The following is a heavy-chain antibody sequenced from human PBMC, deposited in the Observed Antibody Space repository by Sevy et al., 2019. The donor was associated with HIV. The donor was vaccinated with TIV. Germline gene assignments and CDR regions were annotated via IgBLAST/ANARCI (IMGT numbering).Heavy chain of an antibody. V-gene: IGHV3-7*03. Sequence: GGSLRLSCAASGFTFSSYWMSWVRQAPGKGLEWVANIKQDGSEKYYVDSVKGRFPICRDNAKNSPYLQMNSLRAEDTAVYYCARDRRRYFGPDYFDYWGQGTLVTVSS. J-gene: IGHJ4*02. CDR1: GFTFSSYW. CDR3: ARDRRRYFGPDYFDY. CDR2: IKQDGSEK. D-gene: IGHD3-9*01.